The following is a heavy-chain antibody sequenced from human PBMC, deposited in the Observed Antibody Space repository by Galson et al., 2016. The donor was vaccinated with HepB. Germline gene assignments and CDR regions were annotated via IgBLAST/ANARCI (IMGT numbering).Heavy chain of an antibody. V-gene: IGHV4-39*01. CDR2: FYYSGST. J-gene: IGHJ5*02. D-gene: IGHD4-17*01. CDR1: GVSVASSDYY. CDR3: AWPTASAGWCDT. Sequence: LSLTCTVSGVSVASSDYYWAWIRQPPGRGLEWIGNFYYSGSTYYNPSLESRVSISADTPKNQLSLRLSSVTAIDTAVYYCAWPTASAGWCDTWGQGTLVSVSS.